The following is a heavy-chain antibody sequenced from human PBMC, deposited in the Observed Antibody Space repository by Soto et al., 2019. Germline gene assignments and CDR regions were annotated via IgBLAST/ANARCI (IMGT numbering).Heavy chain of an antibody. CDR3: ARGRYGDY. CDR1: GYGFTTHG. Sequence: QVHLVQSGAEVKKPGASVKVSCKGSGYGFTTHGITWVRQAPGQGLEWMAWISAHNGNTNYAQKLQGRVTVTRDTSTSTAYTELRSLRSDDTAVYYCARGRYGDYWGQGALVTVSS. CDR2: ISAHNGNT. V-gene: IGHV1-18*01. J-gene: IGHJ4*02. D-gene: IGHD1-1*01.